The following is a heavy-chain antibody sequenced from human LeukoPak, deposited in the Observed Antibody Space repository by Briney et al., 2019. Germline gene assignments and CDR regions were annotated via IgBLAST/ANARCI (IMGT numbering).Heavy chain of an antibody. Sequence: PSETLSLTCTVSGGSISSSSYYWGWLRQPPGKGLEWIGSIYYSGSTYYNPSLKSRVTISVDTSKNQFSLKLSSVTAADTAVYYCARREVVAASHDYWGQGTLVTASS. D-gene: IGHD2-15*01. J-gene: IGHJ4*02. CDR3: ARREVVAASHDY. V-gene: IGHV4-39*01. CDR1: GGSISSSSYY. CDR2: IYYSGST.